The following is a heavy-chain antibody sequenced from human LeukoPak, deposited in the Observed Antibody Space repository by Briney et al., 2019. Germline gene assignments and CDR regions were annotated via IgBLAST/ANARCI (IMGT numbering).Heavy chain of an antibody. Sequence: GGSLRLSCAASGFTFSNYGMHWVRQAPGKGLEWVAFIRYDGSNKYYADSVKGRFTISRDNSKNTLYLQMNSLRAEDTAVYYCAKEFCSSGYRGYFDYWGQGTLVTVSS. V-gene: IGHV3-30*02. CDR3: AKEFCSSGYRGYFDY. CDR2: IRYDGSNK. J-gene: IGHJ4*02. CDR1: GFTFSNYG. D-gene: IGHD3-22*01.